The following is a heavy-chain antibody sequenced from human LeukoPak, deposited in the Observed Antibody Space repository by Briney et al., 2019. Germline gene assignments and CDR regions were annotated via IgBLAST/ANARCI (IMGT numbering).Heavy chain of an antibody. D-gene: IGHD6-13*01. CDR3: ARHHGSWTDWYFDL. V-gene: IGHV4-59*08. J-gene: IGHJ2*01. CDR1: GGSLGSYF. CDR2: IYSSGYT. Sequence: SETLSLTCTVSGGSLGSYFWSWIRQSPGKGLGWIGYIYSSGYTDYNPSLKSRATISVATFTSQFSLSLRSVTAADTALYYCARHHGSWTDWYFDLWGRGSLVIVSP.